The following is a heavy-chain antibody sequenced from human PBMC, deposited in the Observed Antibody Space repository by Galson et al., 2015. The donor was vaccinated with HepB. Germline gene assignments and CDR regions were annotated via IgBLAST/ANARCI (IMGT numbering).Heavy chain of an antibody. V-gene: IGHV1-69*04. D-gene: IGHD1-26*01. J-gene: IGHJ4*02. CDR1: GGTFSSYT. CDR3: ARDMGGSYYVFVY. CDR2: IIPILGIA. Sequence: SVKVSCKASGGTFSSYTISWVRQAPGQGLEWMGRIIPILGIANYAQKFQGRVTITADKSTSTAYMELSSLRSEDTAVYYCARDMGGSYYVFVYWGQGTLVTVSS.